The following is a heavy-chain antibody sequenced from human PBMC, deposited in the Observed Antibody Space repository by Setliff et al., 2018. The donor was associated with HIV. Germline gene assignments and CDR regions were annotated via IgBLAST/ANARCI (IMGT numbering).Heavy chain of an antibody. J-gene: IGHJ4*02. D-gene: IGHD6-6*01. CDR2: INPSSGGA. CDR1: GYTFTNYY. V-gene: IGHV1-2*02. Sequence: ASVKVSCKTSGYTFTNYYVNWVRQAPGQGLEWMGWINPSSGGANYAPKFQGRVTMTRDTTISTAYMDLRGLRSDDTAVYYCARDPRRQYSTSGGDLDYWGQGTLVTVSS. CDR3: ARDPRRQYSTSGGDLDY.